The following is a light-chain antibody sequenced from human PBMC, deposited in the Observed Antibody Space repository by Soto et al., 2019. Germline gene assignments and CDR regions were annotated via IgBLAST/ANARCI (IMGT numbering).Light chain of an antibody. V-gene: IGKV3-15*01. J-gene: IGKJ2*01. CDR1: QSVSSN. CDR2: GAS. CDR3: QQYNNWPPYT. Sequence: EIVMTQSPATLSVSPGERATLSCRASQSVSSNLAWYQQKPGQAPRLLIYGASTRATGIPARFSGSGSGTEFTLTISSLQSGDFAVYYCQQYNNWPPYTVGQGTKLEIK.